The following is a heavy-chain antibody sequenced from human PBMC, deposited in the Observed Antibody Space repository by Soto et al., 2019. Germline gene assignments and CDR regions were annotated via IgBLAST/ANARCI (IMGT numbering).Heavy chain of an antibody. D-gene: IGHD4-17*01. Sequence: QVQLQESGPGLVKPSGTLSLTCAVSGGSISSSNWWSWVRQPPGKGLEWIGEIYHSGSTNYNPSLQSRVTISVDKSKHQFSLKLSSVPAADTAVYYCARAHGNYYYGMDVWGQGTTVTVSS. CDR1: GGSISSSNW. CDR2: IYHSGST. CDR3: ARAHGNYYYGMDV. J-gene: IGHJ6*02. V-gene: IGHV4-4*02.